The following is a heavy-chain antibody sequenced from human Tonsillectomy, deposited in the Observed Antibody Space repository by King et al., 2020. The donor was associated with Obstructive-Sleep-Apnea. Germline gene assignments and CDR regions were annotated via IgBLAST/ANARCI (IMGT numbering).Heavy chain of an antibody. CDR1: GFTFSDYY. J-gene: IGHJ4*02. Sequence: VQLVESGGGLVKPGESLRLSCAPSGFTFSDYYMNLIRQAPGKGLEWVSYLSNSGSTIHYADSVKGRFTISRDNAKNSLYLQMNSLRAEDTAVYYCARDFSRYNSGWHYFDYWGQGTLVTVSS. CDR3: ARDFSRYNSGWHYFDY. V-gene: IGHV3-11*01. D-gene: IGHD6-19*01. CDR2: LSNSGSTI.